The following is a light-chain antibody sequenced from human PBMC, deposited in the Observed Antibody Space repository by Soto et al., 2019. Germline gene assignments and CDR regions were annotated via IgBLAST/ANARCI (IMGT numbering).Light chain of an antibody. Sequence: EIVFTQAPRTLSLSPGERATLSCRASQSVSSSNLAWYQQIPGQAPRLLIYGASSRATGVPDRFSGSGSATDFTLTISXLEPEDFAVYYCQQYSRSRLTFGGGTRWISN. CDR3: QQYSRSRLT. V-gene: IGKV3-20*01. J-gene: IGKJ4*01. CDR2: GAS. CDR1: QSVSSSN.